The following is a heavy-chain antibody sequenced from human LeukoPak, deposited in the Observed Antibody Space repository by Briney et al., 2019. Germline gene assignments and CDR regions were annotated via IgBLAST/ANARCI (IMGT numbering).Heavy chain of an antibody. CDR3: AKAEDYYDSSGYNFAAGY. V-gene: IGHV3-23*01. Sequence: GGSLRLSCAASGFTFSSYGMHWVRRAPGKGLEWISAISGSGGATHYADSVKGRFTISRDNSKNTLYLQMNSLRAEDTAVYYCAKAEDYYDSSGYNFAAGYWGQGTLVTVSS. D-gene: IGHD3-22*01. J-gene: IGHJ4*02. CDR2: ISGSGGAT. CDR1: GFTFSSYG.